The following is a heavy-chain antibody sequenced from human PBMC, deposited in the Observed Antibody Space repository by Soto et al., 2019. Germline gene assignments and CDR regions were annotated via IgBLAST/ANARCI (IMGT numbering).Heavy chain of an antibody. CDR3: ARASPRGSGTWFDR. D-gene: IGHD3-10*01. CDR1: GGSISSDDYY. CDR2: IYYSGSS. J-gene: IGHJ5*02. V-gene: IGHV4-30-4*01. Sequence: QVQLQESGPGLVKPSQTLSLTCTVSGGSISSDDYYWSWIRQPPGKGLEWIGYIYYSGSSYYNPSLKSRVTIAIDTPKTQLSLKLSSVTAADTAVYYCARASPRGSGTWFDRWGQGTLVTVSS.